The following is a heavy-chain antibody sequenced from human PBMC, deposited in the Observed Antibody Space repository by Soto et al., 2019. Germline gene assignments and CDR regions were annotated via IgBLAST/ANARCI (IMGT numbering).Heavy chain of an antibody. CDR3: AAGNSNYLLYYYYYGMDV. D-gene: IGHD4-4*01. Sequence: SVNVSCKASGFTFTSSAVKWVRHARGQRLEWIGWIVVGSGNTNYAQKFQERVAITRDMSTSTAYMELSSLRSEDTAVYYCAAGNSNYLLYYYYYGMDVWGQGTTVTVSS. J-gene: IGHJ6*02. V-gene: IGHV1-58*01. CDR2: IVVGSGNT. CDR1: GFTFTSSA.